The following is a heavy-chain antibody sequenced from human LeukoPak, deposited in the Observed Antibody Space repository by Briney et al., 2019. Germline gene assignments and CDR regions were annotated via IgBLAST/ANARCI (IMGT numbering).Heavy chain of an antibody. CDR1: GFSFTNYS. J-gene: IGHJ4*02. D-gene: IGHD3-16*02. CDR2: ISSSSSYI. Sequence: KAGGSLRLSCAASGFSFTNYSMNWVRQAPGKGLEWVSFISSSSSYIYYADSVKGRFTISRDNTKNSLYLQMNSLRAEDTAVYYCARDRDPYYDYLWGSYRPSYFDDWGQGTLVTVSS. V-gene: IGHV3-21*01. CDR3: ARDRDPYYDYLWGSYRPSYFDD.